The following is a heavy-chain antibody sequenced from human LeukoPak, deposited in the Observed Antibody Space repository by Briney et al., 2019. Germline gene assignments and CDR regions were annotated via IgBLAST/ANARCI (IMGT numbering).Heavy chain of an antibody. CDR3: ARISYDSSGFYKYYFDY. Sequence: SGPALVKSTQTLTLTCTFSGFSLSTSGMCVSWIRQPPGKALEWLARIDWDDDKYYSTSLKTRLTISKDTSKNQVVLKMTNMDPVDTATYYCARISYDSSGFYKYYFDYWDQGTLVTVSS. CDR1: GFSLSTSGMC. V-gene: IGHV2-70*11. J-gene: IGHJ4*02. CDR2: IDWDDDK. D-gene: IGHD3-22*01.